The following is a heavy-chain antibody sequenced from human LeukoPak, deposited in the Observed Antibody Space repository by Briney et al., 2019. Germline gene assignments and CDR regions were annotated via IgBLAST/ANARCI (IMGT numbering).Heavy chain of an antibody. CDR2: ISGGATRT. CDR3: AKGGGRGDYDLTGRFSTHFDS. V-gene: IGHV3-23*01. Sequence: PGGSLTLSCAASGFTFSSYAMSWVRQPPGKGPVWVSGISGGATRTYYTDSVTGRFTISRDNSKNTLYLQMNSLRGEDTAVYFCAKGGGRGDYDLTGRFSTHFDSWGQGTPVIVSS. D-gene: IGHD4-17*01. J-gene: IGHJ4*02. CDR1: GFTFSSYA.